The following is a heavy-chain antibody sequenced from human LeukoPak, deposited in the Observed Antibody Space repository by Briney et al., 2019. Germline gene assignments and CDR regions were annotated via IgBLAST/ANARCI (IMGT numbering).Heavy chain of an antibody. D-gene: IGHD2-2*01. CDR3: ARSIGYCSSTSCYDFDY. CDR1: GGSISSSSSY. J-gene: IGHJ4*02. Sequence: SETLSLTCTVSGGSISSSSSYWAWIRQPPGTGLEWIGNIYYSGSTYYSPSLKSRLTISVDTSKNQFSLKLSSVTAADTAVYYCARSIGYCSSTSCYDFDYWGQGTLVTVSS. V-gene: IGHV4-39*07. CDR2: IYYSGST.